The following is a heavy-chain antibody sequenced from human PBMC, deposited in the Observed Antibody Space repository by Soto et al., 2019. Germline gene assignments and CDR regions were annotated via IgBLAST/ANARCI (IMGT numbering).Heavy chain of an antibody. CDR2: IYYSGST. Sequence: SETLSLTCTVSGASISNTYYYWGWIRQPPGKGLEWIGSIYYSGSTNYNPSLKSRVTISVDTSKNQFSLKLSSVSASDTAVYYCARAMTTVTTLDYWGQGTLVTVSS. CDR1: GASISNTYYY. J-gene: IGHJ4*02. V-gene: IGHV4-39*07. D-gene: IGHD4-17*01. CDR3: ARAMTTVTTLDY.